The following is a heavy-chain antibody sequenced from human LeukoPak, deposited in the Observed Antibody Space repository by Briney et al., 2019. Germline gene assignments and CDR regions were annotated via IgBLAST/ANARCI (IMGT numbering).Heavy chain of an antibody. Sequence: PSETLSLTCTVSSGSISTYYWSWIRQPPGKGLEWIGFTDYSGSTNYSPSLRSRVTISVDMPKNQISLKLSSVTSADTAVYYCARDAGVVNAFEIWGQGTMVIVSS. CDR2: TDYSGST. CDR3: ARDAGVVNAFEI. CDR1: SGSISTYY. D-gene: IGHD3-22*01. V-gene: IGHV4-59*01. J-gene: IGHJ3*02.